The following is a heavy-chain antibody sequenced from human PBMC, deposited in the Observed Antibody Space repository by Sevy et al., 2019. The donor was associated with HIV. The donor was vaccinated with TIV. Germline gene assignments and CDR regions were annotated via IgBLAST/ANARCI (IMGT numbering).Heavy chain of an antibody. CDR2: GSDTGTA. CDR3: ARLTIFGVVSDNWFDP. CDR1: GGSISSNNYY. Sequence: SETLSLTCTVSGGSISSNNYYWVWIRQPPGKGLEWIGSGSDTGTAYYNPSLKSRITISVDTSQNQFSLRLKSVTAADTAMYYCARLTIFGVVSDNWFDPWGQGTLVTVSS. J-gene: IGHJ5*02. D-gene: IGHD3-3*01. V-gene: IGHV4-39*01.